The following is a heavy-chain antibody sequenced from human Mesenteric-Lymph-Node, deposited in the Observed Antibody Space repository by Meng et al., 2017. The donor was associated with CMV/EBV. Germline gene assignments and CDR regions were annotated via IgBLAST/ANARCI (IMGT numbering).Heavy chain of an antibody. V-gene: IGHV3-15*01. CDR1: GFTVNKAW. CDR2: IKSKTDGGTI. D-gene: IGHD4-11*01. J-gene: IGHJ4*02. CDR3: KTDFQDDSDSPLLTYFDY. Sequence: GGSLRLSCAASGFTVNKAWMSWVRQAPGKGLEWVGRIKSKTDGGTIDYAAPVKGRFTISRDDSKNTLYLQMNSLKAEDTAVYYCKTDFQDDSDSPLLTYFDYWGQGTLVTVSS.